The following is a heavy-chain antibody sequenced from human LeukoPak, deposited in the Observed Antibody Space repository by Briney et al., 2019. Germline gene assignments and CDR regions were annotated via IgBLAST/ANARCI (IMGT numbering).Heavy chain of an antibody. J-gene: IGHJ4*02. CDR2: ISSNGGST. CDR3: ARDVETKTFDY. V-gene: IGHV3-64*01. CDR1: GFTFSSYA. Sequence: GGSLRLSCAASGFTFSSYAMHWVRQAPGKGLEYVSAISSNGGSTYYANSVKGRFTISRDNSKNTLYLQMGSLRAEDMAVYYCARDVETKTFDYWGQGTLVTVSS. D-gene: IGHD5-24*01.